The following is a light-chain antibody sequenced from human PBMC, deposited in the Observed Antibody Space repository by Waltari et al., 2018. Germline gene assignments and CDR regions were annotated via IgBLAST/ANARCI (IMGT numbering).Light chain of an antibody. J-gene: IGLJ3*02. V-gene: IGLV3-19*01. CDR2: GKD. CDR1: SLRTSY. Sequence: SSELTQDPAVSVALGQTVRITCKGDSLRTSYAGWYQLKPGQAPVLVMFGKDKRPSGIPDRVSGYSSGTTSSLTITGAQAEDEADYYCSSRNGRANEVVFAGGTKVTVL. CDR3: SSRNGRANEVV.